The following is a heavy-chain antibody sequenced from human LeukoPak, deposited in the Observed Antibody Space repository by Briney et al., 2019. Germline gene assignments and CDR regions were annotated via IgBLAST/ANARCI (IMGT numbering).Heavy chain of an antibody. V-gene: IGHV4-34*01. CDR1: GGSFSGYY. Sequence: SETLSLTCAVYGGSFSGYYWSWIRQPPGKGLEWIGEINHSGSTNYNPSLKSRVTISVDTSKNQFSLKLSSVTAADTAVYYCFIRFLGSGYWGQGTLVTVSS. CDR3: FIRFLGSGY. J-gene: IGHJ4*02. D-gene: IGHD3-3*01. CDR2: INHSGST.